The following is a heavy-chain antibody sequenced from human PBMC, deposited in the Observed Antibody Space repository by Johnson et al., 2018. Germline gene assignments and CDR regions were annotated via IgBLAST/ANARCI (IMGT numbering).Heavy chain of an antibody. CDR1: GVTFSTYA. V-gene: IGHV1-69*01. Sequence: QVQLQESGAEVKKPGSSVKVSCKASGVTFSTYALSWVRQAPGQGLEWMGGIIPIFGTANYAQKFQGSVTITADESTSTAYMELSSLRAEDTAVYYWARAPYMDVGGKGPTVTVSS. CDR2: IIPIFGTA. CDR3: ARAPYMDV. J-gene: IGHJ6*03.